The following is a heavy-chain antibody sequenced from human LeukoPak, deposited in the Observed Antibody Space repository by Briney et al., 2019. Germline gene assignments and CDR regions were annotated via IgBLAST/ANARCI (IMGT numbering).Heavy chain of an antibody. D-gene: IGHD2-2*01. V-gene: IGHV3-74*01. J-gene: IGHJ5*02. CDR1: GFTFSSYW. CDR2: INSDGSST. CDR3: ARGRIVVVPAPRSGWFDP. Sequence: GGSLRLSCAASGFTFSSYWMHWVRHAPGKGLVWVSRINSDGSSTNYADSVKGRFTISRDNAKTTLYLQMNSLRAEDTAVYYCARGRIVVVPAPRSGWFDPWGQGTLVTVSS.